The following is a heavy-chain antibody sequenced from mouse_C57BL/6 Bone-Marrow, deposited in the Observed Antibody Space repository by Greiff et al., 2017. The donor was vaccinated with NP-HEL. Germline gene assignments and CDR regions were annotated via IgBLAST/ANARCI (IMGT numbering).Heavy chain of an antibody. J-gene: IGHJ1*03. Sequence: EVKVEESGGGLVKPGGSLKLSCAASGFTFSDYGMHWVRQAPEKGLEWVAYISSGSSTIYYADTVKGRFTISRDNAKNTLFLQMTSLRSEDTAMYYCARRVRPWYFDVWGTGTTVTVSS. CDR1: GFTFSDYG. D-gene: IGHD2-14*01. CDR2: ISSGSSTI. V-gene: IGHV5-17*01. CDR3: ARRVRPWYFDV.